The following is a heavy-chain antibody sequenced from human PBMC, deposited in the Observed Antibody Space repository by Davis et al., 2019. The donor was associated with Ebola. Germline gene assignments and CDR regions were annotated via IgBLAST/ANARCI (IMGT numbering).Heavy chain of an antibody. CDR3: AKGLYCSSSTCHEGGWFGP. Sequence: PSETLSLTCAASGFTFTNYAMSWVRQAPGKGLEWVSSVSGSGGSTYDTDSVKGRFTISRDNSKNTLYLQMDSLRAEDTAVYYCAKGLYCSSSTCHEGGWFGPWGQGTLVTVSS. D-gene: IGHD2-2*01. CDR2: VSGSGGST. V-gene: IGHV3-23*01. J-gene: IGHJ5*02. CDR1: GFTFTNYA.